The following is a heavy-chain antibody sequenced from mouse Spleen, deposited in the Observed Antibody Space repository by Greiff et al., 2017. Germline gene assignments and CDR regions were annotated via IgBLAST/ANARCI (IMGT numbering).Heavy chain of an antibody. Sequence: EVQLQESGPELVKPGASVKISCKASGYSFTDYNMNWVKQSTGQGLEWIGEINPNNGTTSYNQKFKGKATLTVDQSSSTAYMQLNSLTSEDSAVYCCARGGAWFALWGQGTLVT. CDR2: INPNNGTT. V-gene: IGHV1-39*01. J-gene: IGHJ3*01. CDR3: ARGGAWFAL. CDR1: GYSFTDYN.